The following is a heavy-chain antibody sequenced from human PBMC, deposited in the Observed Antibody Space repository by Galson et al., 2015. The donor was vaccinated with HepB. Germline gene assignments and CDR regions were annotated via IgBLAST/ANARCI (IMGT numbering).Heavy chain of an antibody. CDR1: GFTFSNYW. CDR3: ARDWDYYGSGSYLGY. J-gene: IGHJ4*02. V-gene: IGHV3-7*03. Sequence: SLRLSCAASGFTFSNYWMSWVRQAPGKGLEWVANIKQDGSEKYYEDSVKGRFTISRDNAKNSLFLQMNSLRAEDTAIYYCARDWDYYGSGSYLGYWGQGTLVTVSS. D-gene: IGHD3-10*01. CDR2: IKQDGSEK.